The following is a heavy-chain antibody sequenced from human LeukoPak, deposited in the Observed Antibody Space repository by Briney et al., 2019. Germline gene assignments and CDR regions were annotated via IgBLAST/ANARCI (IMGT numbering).Heavy chain of an antibody. D-gene: IGHD3-10*01. CDR3: AREVGLHYYGSGSSRACDY. J-gene: IGHJ4*02. V-gene: IGHV1-46*01. Sequence: EASVKVSCKASGYTFTSYYMHWVRQAPGQGLEWMGIINPSGGSTNYAQKFQGRVTMTRDMSTSTVYMELSSLRSEDTAVYYCAREVGLHYYGSGSSRACDYWGQGTLVTVSS. CDR2: INPSGGST. CDR1: GYTFTSYY.